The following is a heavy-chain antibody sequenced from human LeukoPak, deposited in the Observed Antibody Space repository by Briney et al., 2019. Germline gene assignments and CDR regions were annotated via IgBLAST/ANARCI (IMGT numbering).Heavy chain of an antibody. CDR2: RCDDGRD. V-gene: IGHV4-59*03. CDR3: ARTTRVTPDGRAEYFED. Sequence: SETLSLTCTVSGVSISTSCWSWIRQSPGRGLEWVGYRCDDGRDLYNPSLRSRVSRVPVSVDASEKQFSLSLRSVTAADTAMYYCARTTRVTPDGRAEYFEDWAQGPLVIVSS. J-gene: IGHJ1*01. CDR1: GVSISTSC. D-gene: IGHD4-11*01.